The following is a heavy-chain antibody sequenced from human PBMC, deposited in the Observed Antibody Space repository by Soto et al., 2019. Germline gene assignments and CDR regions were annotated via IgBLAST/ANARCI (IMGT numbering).Heavy chain of an antibody. CDR1: GYTFIDYD. Sequence: GXSVKVSCKASGYTFIDYDMPWVRQAPGQGFEWMGRISPRSGGTNYAQKFQGRVTMTWDASLNTAYLELSSLISEDTAVYYCARPPGYSSDWYYFDLWGQGTLVTVSS. D-gene: IGHD6-19*01. V-gene: IGHV1-2*02. J-gene: IGHJ4*02. CDR3: ARPPGYSSDWYYFDL. CDR2: ISPRSGGT.